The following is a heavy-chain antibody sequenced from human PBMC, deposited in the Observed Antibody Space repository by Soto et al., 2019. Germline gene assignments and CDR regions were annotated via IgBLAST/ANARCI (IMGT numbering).Heavy chain of an antibody. V-gene: IGHV5-51*01. CDR2: IYPGDSDT. J-gene: IGHJ6*02. D-gene: IGHD3-22*01. Sequence: HGESLKISCKGSGYSFTSYWIGWVRQMPGKGLEWMGIIYPGDSDTRYSPSFQGQVTISADKSISTAYLQWSSLKASDTAMYYCARHPRYYDSSGYYLYYYGMDVWGQGTTVTVSS. CDR1: GYSFTSYW. CDR3: ARHPRYYDSSGYYLYYYGMDV.